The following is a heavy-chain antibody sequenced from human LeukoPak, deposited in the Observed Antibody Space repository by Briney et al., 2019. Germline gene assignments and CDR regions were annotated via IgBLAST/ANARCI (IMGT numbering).Heavy chain of an antibody. Sequence: SVKASCKASVFTFTSSAMQWVRQARGQRLEWIGWIVVGSGNTNYAQKFQERVTITRDMSTSTAYMELSSLRSEDTAVYYCAAVAVAATPKRFFDYWGQGTLVTVSS. V-gene: IGHV1-58*02. CDR3: AAVAVAATPKRFFDY. CDR2: IVVGSGNT. CDR1: VFTFTSSA. D-gene: IGHD2-15*01. J-gene: IGHJ4*02.